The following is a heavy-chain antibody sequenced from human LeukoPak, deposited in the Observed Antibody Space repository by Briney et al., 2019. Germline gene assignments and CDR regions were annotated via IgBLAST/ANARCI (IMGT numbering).Heavy chain of an antibody. CDR1: GFTFSNDA. V-gene: IGHV3-23*01. CDR2: IGGNAGST. CDR3: ARGHYDSSGRYFDY. D-gene: IGHD3-22*01. Sequence: GGSLRLSCAASGFTFSNDAMSWVRQAPGKGLEWVSVIGGNAGSTYYADSVKGRFTISRDNSKNTLYLQMNSLRAEDTAVYYCARGHYDSSGRYFDYWGQGTLVTVSS. J-gene: IGHJ4*02.